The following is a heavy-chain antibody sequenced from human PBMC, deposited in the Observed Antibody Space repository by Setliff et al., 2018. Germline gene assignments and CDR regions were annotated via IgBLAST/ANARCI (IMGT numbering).Heavy chain of an antibody. D-gene: IGHD3-22*01. CDR3: ARAHTWSLPNDNSGYPGWFDP. Sequence: SETLSLTCTVSGASINSGSNYWGWIRQPPGKGLEWIGRIHYRGTTYSNASLASRLTLSVDTSKNQFSLKLSSVTAADTAVYYCARAHTWSLPNDNSGYPGWFDPWGQGTLVTVSS. CDR1: GASINSGSNY. V-gene: IGHV4-39*01. J-gene: IGHJ5*02. CDR2: IHYRGTT.